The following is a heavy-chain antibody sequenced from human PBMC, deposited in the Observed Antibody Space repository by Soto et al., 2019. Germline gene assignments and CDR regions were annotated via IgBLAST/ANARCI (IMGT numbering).Heavy chain of an antibody. J-gene: IGHJ4*02. CDR3: AKGSYYDFWSGYYSEADY. Sequence: EVQLVESGGGLVQPGGSLRLSCAASGFTFSSYWMHWVRQAPGKGLVWVSRINSDGSSTSYADSVKGRFTISRDNAKNTLYLQMNSLRAEDTAVYYCAKGSYYDFWSGYYSEADYRVQGTLVTVSS. D-gene: IGHD3-3*01. V-gene: IGHV3-74*01. CDR2: INSDGSST. CDR1: GFTFSSYW.